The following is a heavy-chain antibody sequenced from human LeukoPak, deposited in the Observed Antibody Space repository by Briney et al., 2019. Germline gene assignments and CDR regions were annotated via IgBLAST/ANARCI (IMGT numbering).Heavy chain of an antibody. CDR1: GFTFSNAW. Sequence: GGSLRLSCAASGFTFSNAWMSWVRQAPGKGLEWVSAISGSGGSTYYADSVKGRFTISRDNSKNTLYLQMNSLRAEDTAVYYCATPLYSNYVGYFQHWGQGTLVTVSS. D-gene: IGHD4-4*01. CDR3: ATPLYSNYVGYFQH. CDR2: ISGSGGST. V-gene: IGHV3-23*01. J-gene: IGHJ1*01.